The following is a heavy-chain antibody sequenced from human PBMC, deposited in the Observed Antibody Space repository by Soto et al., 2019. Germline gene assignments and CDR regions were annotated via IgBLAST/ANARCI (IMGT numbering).Heavy chain of an antibody. CDR3: ARVGRGTATTVVDAFDI. Sequence: QVQLQQWGAGLLKPSETLSLTCAVYGGFVTSGSYYWSWIRQPPGKGLEWIGEMSHSGGTHFNPSIQSRVTISVDTSKNQFTLKMSSVTAADTALYYCARVGRGTATTVVDAFDIWGPGTMVTVSS. J-gene: IGHJ3*02. V-gene: IGHV4-34*01. D-gene: IGHD1-1*01. CDR1: GGFVTSGSYY. CDR2: MSHSGGT.